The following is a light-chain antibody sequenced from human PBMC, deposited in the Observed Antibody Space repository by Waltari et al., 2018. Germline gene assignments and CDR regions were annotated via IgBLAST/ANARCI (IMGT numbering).Light chain of an antibody. J-gene: IGLJ2*01. V-gene: IGLV2-14*03. CDR1: SSDVGSYNY. CDR3: SSYITANTLEL. CDR2: DVS. Sequence: QSALTQPASVSGSPGQSITISCTGTSSDVGSYNYVSWYQQHPGKAPKLMIYDVSYRPSGVSNRFSGSKSGNTASLTISGFQAEDEADYYCSSYITANTLELFGGGTSLTVL.